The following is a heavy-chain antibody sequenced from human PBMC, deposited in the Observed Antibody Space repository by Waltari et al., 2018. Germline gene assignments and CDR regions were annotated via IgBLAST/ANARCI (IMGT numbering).Heavy chain of an antibody. V-gene: IGHV1-69*01. CDR2: FIPIFGTA. D-gene: IGHD2-15*01. J-gene: IGHJ5*02. Sequence: QVQLVQSGAEVKKPGSSVKVSCKASGGTFSSYAISWVRQAPGQGLEWMGGFIPIFGTANHAPKFQGRVTITADESPSTAYMELSSLRSEDTAVYYCATADTYCSGGSCYVKWFDPWGQGTLVTVSS. CDR3: ATADTYCSGGSCYVKWFDP. CDR1: GGTFSSYA.